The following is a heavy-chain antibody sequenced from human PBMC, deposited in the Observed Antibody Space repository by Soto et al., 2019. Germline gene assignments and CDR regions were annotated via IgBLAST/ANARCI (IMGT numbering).Heavy chain of an antibody. D-gene: IGHD3-3*01. CDR3: AKWSYLDY. CDR2: ISGSDGKT. V-gene: IGHV3-23*01. J-gene: IGHJ4*02. Sequence: GGSLRLSCTTSGFSFASFAITWVRQAPGKGLEWVATISGSDGKTYYADSVKGRFSISRDTSRNTLYLQMNSLRADDTAIYYCAKWSYLDYWGQGTRVTVSS. CDR1: GFSFASFA.